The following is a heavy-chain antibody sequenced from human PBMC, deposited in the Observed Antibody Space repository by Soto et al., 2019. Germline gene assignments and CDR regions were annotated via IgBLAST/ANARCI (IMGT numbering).Heavy chain of an antibody. CDR2: VYYTGST. V-gene: IGHV4-59*01. D-gene: IGHD6-19*01. CDR1: GGSISGSY. CDR3: ARSVAVPGAHIDY. J-gene: IGHJ4*02. Sequence: SLTCSVSGGSISGSYWSWIRQSPGKGLEWLGYVYYTGSTNYSPSLRSRVSISVDTSKNEFSLRLSSVTAADTAVYFCARSVAVPGAHIDYWGQGTQVTSPQ.